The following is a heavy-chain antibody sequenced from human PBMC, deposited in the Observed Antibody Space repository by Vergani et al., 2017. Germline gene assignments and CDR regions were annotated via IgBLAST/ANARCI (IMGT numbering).Heavy chain of an antibody. CDR1: GGSFSGYY. CDR3: ARDVLGYYYYMDV. Sequence: QVLLQQWGAGLLKPSETLSLTCAVYGGSFSGYYWSWIRQPPGRGLEWIGEINHSGSTNYNPSLKRRVTISIDTSKNQFSLKMSSVTAADTAVYYCARDVLGYYYYMDVWGKXP. V-gene: IGHV4-34*01. J-gene: IGHJ6*03. CDR2: INHSGST.